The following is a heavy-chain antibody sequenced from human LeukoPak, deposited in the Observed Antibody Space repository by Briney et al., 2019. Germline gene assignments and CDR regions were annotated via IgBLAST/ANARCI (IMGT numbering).Heavy chain of an antibody. J-gene: IGHJ4*02. D-gene: IGHD6-6*01. Sequence: PSETLSLTCTVSGGSISSGDYYWSWIRQPPGKGLEWIGEINHSGSTNYNPSLKSRVTISVDTSKNQFSLKLSSVTAADTAVYYCARHYRRIAARFLFDYWGQGTLVTVSS. CDR2: INHSGST. V-gene: IGHV4-39*01. CDR3: ARHYRRIAARFLFDY. CDR1: GGSISSGDYY.